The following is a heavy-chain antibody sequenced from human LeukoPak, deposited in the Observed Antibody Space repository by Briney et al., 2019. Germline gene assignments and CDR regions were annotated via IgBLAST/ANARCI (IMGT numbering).Heavy chain of an antibody. CDR1: GYTFTSYG. J-gene: IGHJ3*02. CDR2: INPSGGTT. D-gene: IGHD2-21*02. V-gene: IGHV1-46*01. CDR3: ARGRMTRDI. Sequence: ASVKVSCKASGYTFTSYGICWVRQAPGQGLEWMGIINPSGGTTSYVQKFHDRLTMTRDTSTSTVYMELSSLRSEDTAVYYCARGRMTRDIWGQGTMVTVSS.